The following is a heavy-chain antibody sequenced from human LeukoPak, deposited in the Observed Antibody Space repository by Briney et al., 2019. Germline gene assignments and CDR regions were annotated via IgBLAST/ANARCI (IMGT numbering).Heavy chain of an antibody. V-gene: IGHV4-30-2*01. CDR2: IYHSGST. D-gene: IGHD1-14*01. J-gene: IGHJ4*02. Sequence: SETLSLTCAVSGGSISSGGYSWSWIRQPPGKGLEWIGYIYHSGSTYYNPSLKSRVTISVDRSKNQFSLKLSSVTAADTAVYYCARYKNHGPYYFDYWGQGTLVTVSS. CDR1: GGSISSGGYS. CDR3: ARYKNHGPYYFDY.